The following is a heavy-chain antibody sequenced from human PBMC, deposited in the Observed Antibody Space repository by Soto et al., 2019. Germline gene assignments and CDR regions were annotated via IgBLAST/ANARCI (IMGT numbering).Heavy chain of an antibody. D-gene: IGHD3-16*01. Sequence: EVQLVESGGGLVQPGGSLRLSCAASGFTFSTYWMSWVRQAPGKGLEWVANIKKDGSEKHYVDSVRGRFTISRDNAKNSPYLQMNSLGAEDTATYYCARSWGAPDYWGQGTLVTVSS. V-gene: IGHV3-7*01. CDR2: IKKDGSEK. CDR3: ARSWGAPDY. CDR1: GFTFSTYW. J-gene: IGHJ4*02.